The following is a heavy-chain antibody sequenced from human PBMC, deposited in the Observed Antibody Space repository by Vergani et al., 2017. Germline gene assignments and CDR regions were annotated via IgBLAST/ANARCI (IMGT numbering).Heavy chain of an antibody. D-gene: IGHD3-22*01. CDR3: ARHRHYYDSSEGDDY. CDR1: GYSFTSYW. CDR2: IDPSDSYT. J-gene: IGHJ4*02. V-gene: IGHV5-10-1*01. Sequence: EVQLVESGGGLVQPGESLRISCKGSGYSFTSYWISWVRQMPGKGLEWMGRIDPSDSYTNYSPSFQGHVTISADKSISTAYLQWSSLKASDTAMYYCARHRHYYDSSEGDDYWGQGTLVTVSS.